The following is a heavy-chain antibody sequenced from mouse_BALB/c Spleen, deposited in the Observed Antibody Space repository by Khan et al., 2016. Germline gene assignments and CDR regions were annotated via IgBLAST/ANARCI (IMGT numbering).Heavy chain of an antibody. J-gene: IGHJ3*01. Sequence: VQLQESGPGLVAPSQSLSITCTVSGFSLTSSGVHWVRQPPGKGLDWLGVIWAGGSTDYNSALMSRLSITKDNSQNQVFLKMNSLQTDDTALYXSARDDQDYDAWFASWGQGTLVTVSA. CDR2: IWAGGST. CDR3: ARDDQDYDAWFAS. CDR1: GFSLTSSG. V-gene: IGHV2-9*02. D-gene: IGHD2-4*01.